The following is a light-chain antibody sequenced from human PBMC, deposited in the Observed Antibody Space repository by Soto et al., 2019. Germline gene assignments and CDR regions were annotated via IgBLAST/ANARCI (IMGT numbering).Light chain of an antibody. V-gene: IGKV1-27*01. Sequence: DIQMTQSPSSLSASVGARVTTTCRASQGISNYLAWYQQKQGKVPKLLIYAASTLQSGVPSRFSGSGAGTDFTLTISSLHPEDVATYYCQKYNSAPRTFGQGTKVEIK. CDR1: QGISNY. J-gene: IGKJ1*01. CDR3: QKYNSAPRT. CDR2: AAS.